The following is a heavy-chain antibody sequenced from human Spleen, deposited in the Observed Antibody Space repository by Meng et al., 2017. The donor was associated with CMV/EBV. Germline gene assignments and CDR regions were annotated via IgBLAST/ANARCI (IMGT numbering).Heavy chain of an antibody. CDR2: LYYSGST. CDR3: ARWGGYYSYGMDV. Sequence: SETLSLTCSVSGDSIDSSRYYWGWIRQSPGKGLEWIGSLYYSGSTYYNPTLKTKIAMSVDTSKNQFFLKVNSVTAADTAVYYCARWGGYYSYGMDVWGQGTTVTVSS. CDR1: GDSIDSSRYY. J-gene: IGHJ6*02. D-gene: IGHD3-10*01. V-gene: IGHV4-39*07.